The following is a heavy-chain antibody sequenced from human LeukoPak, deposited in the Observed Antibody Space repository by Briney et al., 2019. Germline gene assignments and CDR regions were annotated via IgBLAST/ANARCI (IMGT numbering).Heavy chain of an antibody. CDR2: IYDSGST. Sequence: SETLSLTCTVSGGSIRSYHWSWIRQPPGKRLEWMGYIYDSGSTNYNPSLKSRVTISIDTSKNQFSLKLSSVTAADTAVYYCAGGVAVVGAADYWGQGTLVTVSS. V-gene: IGHV4-59*01. CDR1: GGSIRSYH. D-gene: IGHD6-13*01. CDR3: AGGVAVVGAADY. J-gene: IGHJ4*02.